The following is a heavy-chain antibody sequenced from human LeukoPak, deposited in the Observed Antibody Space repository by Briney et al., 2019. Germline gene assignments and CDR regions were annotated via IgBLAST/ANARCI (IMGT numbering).Heavy chain of an antibody. CDR2: ISSSGSTI. V-gene: IGHV3-48*03. Sequence: GGSLRLSCAASGFTFSSYEMNWVRQAPGKGLEWVSYISSSGSTIYYADSVKGRFTISRDNAKNSLYLQMNSLRAEDTAVYYCARLAAAAPPYYYYYMDVWGKGTTVTISS. J-gene: IGHJ6*03. CDR1: GFTFSSYE. CDR3: ARLAAAAPPYYYYYMDV. D-gene: IGHD6-13*01.